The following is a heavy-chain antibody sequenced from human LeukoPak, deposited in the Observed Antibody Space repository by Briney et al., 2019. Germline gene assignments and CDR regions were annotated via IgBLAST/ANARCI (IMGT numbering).Heavy chain of an antibody. D-gene: IGHD6-19*01. CDR2: ISGYNGNT. Sequence: ASVKVSCKPSGYTFTSYGISWVRQAPGQGLEWMGWISGYNGNTNYAQKLQGRVTMTTDTSTSTAYMELRSLRSDDTAVYYCARRETGYSSGWYLDYWGQGTLVTVSS. V-gene: IGHV1-18*01. CDR1: GYTFTSYG. J-gene: IGHJ4*02. CDR3: ARRETGYSSGWYLDY.